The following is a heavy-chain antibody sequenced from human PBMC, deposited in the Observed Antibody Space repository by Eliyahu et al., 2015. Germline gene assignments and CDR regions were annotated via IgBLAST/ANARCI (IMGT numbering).Heavy chain of an antibody. D-gene: IGHD3-3*01. CDR1: GFXFDDYA. CDR2: ISWNSGSI. Sequence: EVQLVESGGGLVQPGRSLRXSCAASGFXFDDYAMHWVRQAPGKGLEWVSGISWNSGSIGYADSVKGRFTISRDNAKNSLYLQMNSLRAEDTALYYCAKDSVAIFGVVNWFDPWGQGTLVTVSS. V-gene: IGHV3-9*01. J-gene: IGHJ5*02. CDR3: AKDSVAIFGVVNWFDP.